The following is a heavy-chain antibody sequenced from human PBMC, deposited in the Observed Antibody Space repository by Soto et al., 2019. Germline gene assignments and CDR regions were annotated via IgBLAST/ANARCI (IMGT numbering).Heavy chain of an antibody. D-gene: IGHD2-21*01. CDR1: GFTFSSYS. Sequence: GGSLRLSCAASGFTFSSYSMNWVRQAPGKGLEWVSYISSSSSTIYYADSVKGRFTISRDNAKNSLYLQMNSLRAEDTAVYYCVRDPSYCGGDCYSTGARAFDIWGQGTMVTVSS. V-gene: IGHV3-48*01. J-gene: IGHJ3*02. CDR2: ISSSSSTI. CDR3: VRDPSYCGGDCYSTGARAFDI.